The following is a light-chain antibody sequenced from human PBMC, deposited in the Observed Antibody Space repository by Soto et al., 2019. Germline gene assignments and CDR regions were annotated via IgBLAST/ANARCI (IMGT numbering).Light chain of an antibody. J-gene: IGKJ4*01. V-gene: IGKV3-11*01. Sequence: EIVLTQSPATVSSSPGERATLSCRASQSVSYYLAWYQQKPGQAPRLLIYDASNRATGIPARFSGSGSGTDFTLTISSLEPEDFAIYYCQQRSNWPPLTFGGGTKVDIK. CDR3: QQRSNWPPLT. CDR1: QSVSYY. CDR2: DAS.